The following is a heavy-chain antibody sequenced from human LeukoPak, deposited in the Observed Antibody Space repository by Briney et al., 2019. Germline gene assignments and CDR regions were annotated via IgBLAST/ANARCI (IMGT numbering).Heavy chain of an antibody. D-gene: IGHD3-3*01. V-gene: IGHV4-59*01. CDR3: ARGQFGVAANHYYYDMDV. CDR1: GGSISSYY. J-gene: IGHJ6*03. CDR2: IYNSGST. Sequence: SETLSLTCTVSGGSISSYYWSWIRQSPGKGLEWIGYIYNSGSTNCNPSLKSRVIISVDTSKNQLSLKLSSVTAADTAVYYCARGQFGVAANHYYYDMDVWGKGTTVTVSS.